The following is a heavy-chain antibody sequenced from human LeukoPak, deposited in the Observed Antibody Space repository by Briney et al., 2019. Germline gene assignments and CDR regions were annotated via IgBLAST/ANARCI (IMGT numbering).Heavy chain of an antibody. CDR3: ARASAAAGGEYYTDV. Sequence: PGGSLRLSCAASGFTFSSYSMNWVRQAPGKGLEWVSSITSSSTYIYSADSVKGRFTISRDNAKNSLSLQMNSLRAEDTAVYYCARASAAAGGEYYTDVWGKGTTVTVSS. CDR2: ITSSSTYI. CDR1: GFTFSSYS. D-gene: IGHD6-13*01. J-gene: IGHJ6*03. V-gene: IGHV3-21*01.